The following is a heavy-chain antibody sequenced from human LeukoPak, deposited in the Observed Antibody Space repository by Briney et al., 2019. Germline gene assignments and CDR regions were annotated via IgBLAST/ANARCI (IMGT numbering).Heavy chain of an antibody. V-gene: IGHV1-69*02. J-gene: IGHJ6*02. CDR1: GGTFSSYT. CDR3: ARAPLGYCSGGSCSGGYYYYGMDV. CDR2: IIPILGIA. Sequence: SVKVSCKAPGGTFSSYTISWVRQAPGQGLEWMGRIIPILGIANYAQKFQGRVTITADKSTSTAYMELSSLRSEDTAVYYCARAPLGYCSGGSCSGGYYYYGMDVWGQGTTVTVSS. D-gene: IGHD2-15*01.